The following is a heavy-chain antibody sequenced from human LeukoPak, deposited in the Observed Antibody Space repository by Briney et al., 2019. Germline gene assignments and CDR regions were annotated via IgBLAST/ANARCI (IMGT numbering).Heavy chain of an antibody. J-gene: IGHJ4*02. CDR1: GYTFTGYY. CDR2: INPNSGGT. Sequence: ASVKVSCKASGYTFTGYYMHWVRQAPGQGLEWMGWINPNSGGTNYAQKFRGRVTMTRDTSISTAYMELSRLRSDDTAVYYCARGAIKSIAAAVGYWGQGTLVTVSS. V-gene: IGHV1-2*02. D-gene: IGHD6-13*01. CDR3: ARGAIKSIAAAVGY.